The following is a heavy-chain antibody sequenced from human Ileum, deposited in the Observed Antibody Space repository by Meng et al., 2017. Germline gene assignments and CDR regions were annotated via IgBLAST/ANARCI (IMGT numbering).Heavy chain of an antibody. CDR2: IYSKGNT. V-gene: IGHV4-30-4*01. J-gene: IGHJ4*02. D-gene: IGHD2-8*01. CDR3: ARAPKYCTNAVCSRPLDS. Sequence: VQLQESGPRLVKPSQTLSPTCTVSGCSISSGDYYWSWVRQSPGKGPEWIGYIYSKGNTYSNPSLRGRLMISIDTSKNQFSLKLSYVTTADTAVYYCARAPKYCTNAVCSRPLDSWGQGTLVTVSS. CDR1: GCSISSGDYY.